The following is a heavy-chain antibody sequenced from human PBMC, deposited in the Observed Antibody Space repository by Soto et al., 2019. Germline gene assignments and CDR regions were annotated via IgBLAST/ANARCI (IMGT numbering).Heavy chain of an antibody. V-gene: IGHV4-30-4*01. CDR2: IYHSGIS. J-gene: IGHJ5*02. D-gene: IGHD3-22*01. CDR1: GDSISSGDFY. Sequence: KPSETLSLTCTVSGDSISSGDFYWTWIRQTPGRGLEWIGYIYHSGISHYNPSLRSRATLSVDSSKNQIYLTLTSVTVADTAMYFCARVYYPDISERRVFWFDPWGQGTLVPVSS. CDR3: ARVYYPDISERRVFWFDP.